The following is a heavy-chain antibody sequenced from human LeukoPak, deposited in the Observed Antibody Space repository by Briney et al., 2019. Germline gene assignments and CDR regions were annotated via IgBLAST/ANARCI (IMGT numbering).Heavy chain of an antibody. J-gene: IGHJ5*02. V-gene: IGHV4-34*01. CDR1: GGSFSGYY. Sequence: ESSETLSLTCAVYGGSFSGYYWSWVRQPPGKGLEWIGEINHSGSTNYNPSLKSRVTISVDTSKNQFSLKLSSVTAADTAVYYCASQKMTTVDSWGQGTLVTVSS. D-gene: IGHD4-23*01. CDR2: INHSGST. CDR3: ASQKMTTVDS.